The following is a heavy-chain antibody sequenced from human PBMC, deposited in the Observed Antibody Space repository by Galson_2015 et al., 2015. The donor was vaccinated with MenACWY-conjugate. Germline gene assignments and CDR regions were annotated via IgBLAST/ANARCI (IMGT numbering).Heavy chain of an antibody. D-gene: IGHD3-22*01. V-gene: IGHV3-74*01. CDR3: AKDRAPEYYDRSGYFVYYYGMDV. Sequence: SLRLSCAASGFIFNTYWMHWVRQAPGKGLVWVSRINPGGSSTTYADSVKGRFTISRDNSKNTLYLQMNSLRAEDTAVYYCAKDRAPEYYDRSGYFVYYYGMDVWGQGTTVTVSS. CDR2: INPGGSST. CDR1: GFIFNTYW. J-gene: IGHJ6*02.